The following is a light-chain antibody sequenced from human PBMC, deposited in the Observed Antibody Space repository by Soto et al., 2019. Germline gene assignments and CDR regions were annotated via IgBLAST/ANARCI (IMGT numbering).Light chain of an antibody. V-gene: IGKV3-20*01. J-gene: IGKJ5*01. Sequence: EIVLTQSPGPLSLSPGERATLSCRASQSVTSTDLAWYQQKPGQAPRLLIYGASSRAIGIPDRFSGSVSGSDFILTINRLEPEDFAVYYCQQYGSSHTFGQGTRLEIK. CDR3: QQYGSSHT. CDR2: GAS. CDR1: QSVTSTD.